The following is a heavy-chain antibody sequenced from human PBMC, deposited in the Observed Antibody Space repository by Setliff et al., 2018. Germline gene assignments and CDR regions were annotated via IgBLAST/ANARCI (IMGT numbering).Heavy chain of an antibody. CDR3: ARGGDILVGGAGYYFDY. CDR2: IIPILGIA. J-gene: IGHJ4*02. V-gene: IGHV1-69*10. Sequence: SVKVSCKASGGTFSSYAISWVRQAPGQGLEWMGGIIPILGIANYAQKFQGRVTITADKSTSTAYMELNNLRAEDTAEYYCARGGDILVGGAGYYFDYWGQGTLVTVSS. CDR1: GGTFSSYA. D-gene: IGHD2-2*01.